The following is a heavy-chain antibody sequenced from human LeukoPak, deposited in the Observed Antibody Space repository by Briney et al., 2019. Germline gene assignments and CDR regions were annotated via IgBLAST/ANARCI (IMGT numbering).Heavy chain of an antibody. V-gene: IGHV4-59*01. J-gene: IGHJ6*03. CDR1: GGSISTYY. CDR3: ARAVGAAAPPGFYYYYYMDV. CDR2: IYYSEST. D-gene: IGHD1-26*01. Sequence: SETLSLTCTVSGGSISTYYWSWIRQPPGKRLEWIGFIYYSESTNYNPSLKSRVTISVDTSKKQFSLRLNSVTAADTAVYYCARAVGAAAPPGFYYYYYMDVWGKGTTVTVSS.